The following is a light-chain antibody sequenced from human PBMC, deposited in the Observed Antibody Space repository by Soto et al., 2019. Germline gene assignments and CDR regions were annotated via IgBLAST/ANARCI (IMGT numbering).Light chain of an antibody. V-gene: IGKV3-20*01. CDR1: QSVSNDF. Sequence: EIVLTQSPATLSLSPGERATLSCRASQSVSNDFLAWFHQKPGQAPRLLIYGTSNRATGIPDRFSGSGSGTDFSLTISSLEPGDLAVYYCQQYGSSPRTFGQGTKVDIK. CDR3: QQYGSSPRT. CDR2: GTS. J-gene: IGKJ1*01.